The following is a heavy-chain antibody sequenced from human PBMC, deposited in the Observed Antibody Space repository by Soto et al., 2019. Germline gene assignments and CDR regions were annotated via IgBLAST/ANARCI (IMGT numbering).Heavy chain of an antibody. CDR3: AREGIVAALDY. D-gene: IGHD1-26*01. CDR1: GFTFSSYS. V-gene: IGHV3-21*01. Sequence: EVQLVESGGGLVKPGGSLRLSCAASGFTFSSYSMNWVRQAPGKGLEWVSSISSGSSYIYYADSVKGRFTISRDNAKNSPYLQVNSLRAEDTAVYYCAREGIVAALDYWGQGTLVTVSS. CDR2: ISSGSSYI. J-gene: IGHJ4*02.